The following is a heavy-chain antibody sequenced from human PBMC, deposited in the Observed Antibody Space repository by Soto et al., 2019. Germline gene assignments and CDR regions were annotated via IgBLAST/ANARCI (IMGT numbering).Heavy chain of an antibody. CDR2: IYSARST. J-gene: IGHJ4*02. Sequence: GSLRRSGSGSGFTFSSNYMSWVSQPPVNGVQFVSVIYSARSTYYADSVKGRFTISRNNSKKTLYLQLNSLRAEDTAVYYCARDSDYWGKGTLVTVSS. CDR3: ARDSDY. CDR1: GFTFSSNY. V-gene: IGHV3-53*01.